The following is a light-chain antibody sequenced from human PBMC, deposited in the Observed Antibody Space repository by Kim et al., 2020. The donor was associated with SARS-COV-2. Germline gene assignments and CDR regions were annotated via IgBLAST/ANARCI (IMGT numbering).Light chain of an antibody. CDR3: QQYGSSPLT. Sequence: SAGERATLSGRASQSVSNSYLAWYQQKPGQAPRLLIYGASSRATGIPDRFSGSGSGTDFTFSISRLEPEDFAVYYCQQYGSSPLTFGGGTKVDIK. CDR1: QSVSNSY. CDR2: GAS. V-gene: IGKV3-20*01. J-gene: IGKJ4*01.